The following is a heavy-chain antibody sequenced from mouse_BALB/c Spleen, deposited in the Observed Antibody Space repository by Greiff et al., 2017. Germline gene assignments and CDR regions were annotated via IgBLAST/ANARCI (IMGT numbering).Heavy chain of an antibody. V-gene: IGHV14-1*02. CDR3: ARRHYGGAMDY. D-gene: IGHD1-1*01. CDR2: IDPGNGNT. Sequence: VQLQQSGAELVRPGASVKLSCKASGFNIKDYYMHWVKQRPEQGLEWIGWIDPGNGNTIYDPKFQGKASITADTSSNTAYLQLSSLTSEDTAVYYSARRHYGGAMDYWGQGTTVTVSS. J-gene: IGHJ4*01. CDR1: GFNIKDYY.